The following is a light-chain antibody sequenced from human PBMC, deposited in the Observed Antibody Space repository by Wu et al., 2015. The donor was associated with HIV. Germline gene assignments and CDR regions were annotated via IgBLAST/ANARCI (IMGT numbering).Light chain of an antibody. Sequence: EVVMTQFPATLSVSAGDRATLSCRASQSVNTKVGWYQQKPGQAPRLLVYGPSTRATGVPARFTGSGSGTDFTLTISRLEPEDFAVYYCQQYGSSPWTFGQGTKVEIK. CDR1: QSVNTK. CDR2: GPS. V-gene: IGKV3-15*01. CDR3: QQYGSSPWT. J-gene: IGKJ1*01.